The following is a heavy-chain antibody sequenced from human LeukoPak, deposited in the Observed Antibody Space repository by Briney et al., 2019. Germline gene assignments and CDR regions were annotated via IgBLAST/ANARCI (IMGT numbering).Heavy chain of an antibody. J-gene: IGHJ6*03. CDR2: INPNSGGT. CDR3: ARDGLGYSYGDYYYYMDV. V-gene: IGHV1-2*02. Sequence: GASVKVSCKASGYTFTGYYMHWVRQAPGQGLEWMGWINPNSGGTNYAQKFQGRVTMTRDTSISTAYMELSRLRSDDTAVYYCARDGLGYSYGDYYYYMDVWGKGTTVTVSS. D-gene: IGHD5-18*01. CDR1: GYTFTGYY.